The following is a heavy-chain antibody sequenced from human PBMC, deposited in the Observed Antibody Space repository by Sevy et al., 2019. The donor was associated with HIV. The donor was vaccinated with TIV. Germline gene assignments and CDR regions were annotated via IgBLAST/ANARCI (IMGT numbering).Heavy chain of an antibody. CDR3: AGEGCTKPHDY. Sequence: GGSLRLSCAASGFTFSKYSMSWVRQPPGRGLEWVSTLSSGCGELNYADSVKGRFTISRDNSKSSVYLQMNNLSPEDTAVYYCAGEGCTKPHDYWGQGTLVTVSS. J-gene: IGHJ4*02. V-gene: IGHV3-23*01. D-gene: IGHD2-8*01. CDR2: LSSGCGEL. CDR1: GFTFSKYS.